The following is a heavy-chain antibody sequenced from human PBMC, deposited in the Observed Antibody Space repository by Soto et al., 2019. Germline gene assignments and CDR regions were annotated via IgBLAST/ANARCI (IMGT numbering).Heavy chain of an antibody. CDR3: ARDLGGSTPSNWFDP. Sequence: ASVKVSCKASGYTFTGYYMHWVRQAPGQGLEWMGWINPNSGGTNYAQKFQGRVTMTRDTSISTAYMELSRLRSDDTAVYYCARDLGGSTPSNWFDPWGQGTLVTVSS. CDR2: INPNSGGT. J-gene: IGHJ5*02. CDR1: GYTFTGYY. V-gene: IGHV1-2*02.